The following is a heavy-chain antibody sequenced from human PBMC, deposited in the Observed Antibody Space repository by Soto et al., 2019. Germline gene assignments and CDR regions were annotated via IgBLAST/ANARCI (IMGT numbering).Heavy chain of an antibody. J-gene: IGHJ6*02. CDR3: AKDLNCGGDCYYYYYDGMYV. CDR2: ISYDGSNK. D-gene: IGHD2-21*02. Sequence: GGSLRLSCAASGFTFSSYGMHWVRQTPGKGLEWVAVISYDGSNKYYADSLKGRFTISRDNSKNTLYLQMNSLRAEDPAVYYCAKDLNCGGDCYYYYYDGMYVWGQGTTVTVYS. CDR1: GFTFSSYG. V-gene: IGHV3-30*18.